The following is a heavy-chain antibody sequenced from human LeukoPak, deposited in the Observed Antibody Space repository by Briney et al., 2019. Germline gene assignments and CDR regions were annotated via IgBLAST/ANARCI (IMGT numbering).Heavy chain of an antibody. J-gene: IGHJ4*02. V-gene: IGHV4-39*07. CDR1: GGSISSSSYY. D-gene: IGHD6-19*01. CDR3: ARSIRGYSSGWYYFDY. Sequence: SETLSLTCTVSGGSISSSSYYWGWIRQPPGKELEWIGSIYYSGSTYYNPSLKSRVTISVDTSKNQFSVKLSSVTAADTAVYYCARSIRGYSSGWYYFDYWGQGTLITVSS. CDR2: IYYSGST.